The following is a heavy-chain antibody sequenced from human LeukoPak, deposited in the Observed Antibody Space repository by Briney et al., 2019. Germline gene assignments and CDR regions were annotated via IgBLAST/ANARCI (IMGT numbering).Heavy chain of an antibody. CDR1: GDSFTSYW. Sequence: GESLKISCKSSGDSFTSYWISWVRQMPGKGLEWMGRIDPSDSYTNYSPSFQGHVTISADKSISTAYLQWSSLKASDTAMYYCARAPLTTVTTWAIDYWGQGTLVTVSS. CDR3: ARAPLTTVTTWAIDY. V-gene: IGHV5-10-1*01. CDR2: IDPSDSYT. J-gene: IGHJ4*02. D-gene: IGHD4-17*01.